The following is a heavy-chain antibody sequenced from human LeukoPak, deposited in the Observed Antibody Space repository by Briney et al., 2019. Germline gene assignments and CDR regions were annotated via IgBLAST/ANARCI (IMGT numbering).Heavy chain of an antibody. CDR1: GFTLSSYE. D-gene: IGHD2-21*02. J-gene: IGHJ6*03. Sequence: GGSLRLSCTASGFTLSSYEMSWIRQAPGKGLEWVSSIDYSGGSTYYADSVKGRFTISRDNSKNTLYLQMNSLRAEDTAVYYCAKDKAHIVVVTAIPSPYYMDVWGKGTTVTISS. V-gene: IGHV3-23*01. CDR2: IDYSGGST. CDR3: AKDKAHIVVVTAIPSPYYMDV.